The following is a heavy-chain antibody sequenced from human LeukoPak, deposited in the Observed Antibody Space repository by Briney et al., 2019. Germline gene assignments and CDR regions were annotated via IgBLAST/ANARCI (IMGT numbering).Heavy chain of an antibody. CDR1: GFTFNTFN. CDR2: ITSGGDYI. Sequence: GGSLRLSCAASGFTFNTFNMNWVRQAPGKGLEWVSSITSGGDYIYYADAVKGRFTTSRDNAKNSLSLQLNSLRVEDTAVYYCARGHYDVLAASQKWTPDYWGQGTLVAVSS. CDR3: ARGHYDVLAASQKWTPDY. J-gene: IGHJ4*02. V-gene: IGHV3-21*01. D-gene: IGHD3-9*01.